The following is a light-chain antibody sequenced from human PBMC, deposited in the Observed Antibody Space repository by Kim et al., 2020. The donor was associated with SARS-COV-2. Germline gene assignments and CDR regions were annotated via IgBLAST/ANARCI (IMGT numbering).Light chain of an antibody. Sequence: PWERVTLACRASQGVTSNSLAWYQQSPGQAPRLLIYGASTRAAGIPDRFSGSGSGADFTLTINRLEPEDSAVYYCQQYGDSPRTFGQGTKLEI. CDR2: GAS. V-gene: IGKV3-20*01. J-gene: IGKJ2*01. CDR3: QQYGDSPRT. CDR1: QGVTSNS.